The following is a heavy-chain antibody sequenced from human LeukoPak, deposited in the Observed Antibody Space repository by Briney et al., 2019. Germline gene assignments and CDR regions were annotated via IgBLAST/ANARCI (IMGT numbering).Heavy chain of an antibody. Sequence: GASVKVSSKASGYTFTSYDINWVRQATGQGLEWMGWMNHNSGNTGYAQKFQGRVTMTRNTSISTAYMELSSLRSEDTAVYYCARGRRYCSSTSCYVLDYWGQGTLVTVSS. V-gene: IGHV1-8*01. CDR1: GYTFTSYD. CDR2: MNHNSGNT. CDR3: ARGRRYCSSTSCYVLDY. J-gene: IGHJ4*02. D-gene: IGHD2-2*01.